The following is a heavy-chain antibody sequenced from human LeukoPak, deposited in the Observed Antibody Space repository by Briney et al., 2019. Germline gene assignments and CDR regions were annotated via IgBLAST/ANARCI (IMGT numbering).Heavy chain of an antibody. CDR3: AKDRTNTAMVRSYYYYYGMDV. V-gene: IGHV3-23*01. J-gene: IGHJ6*02. Sequence: GGSLRLSCAASGFTFSSYAMSWVRQAPGKGLEWASAISGSGGSTYYADSVKGRFTISRDNSKNTLYLQMNSLRAEDTAVYYCAKDRTNTAMVRSYYYYYGMDVWGQGTTVTVSS. CDR1: GFTFSSYA. D-gene: IGHD5-18*01. CDR2: ISGSGGST.